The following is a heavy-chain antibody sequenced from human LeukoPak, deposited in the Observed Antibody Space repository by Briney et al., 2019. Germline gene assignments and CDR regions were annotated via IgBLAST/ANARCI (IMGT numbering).Heavy chain of an antibody. V-gene: IGHV4-4*02. CDR3: ARVPGPPLPDDAFDI. J-gene: IGHJ3*02. CDR1: GFTFSSYG. CDR2: IYHSGST. Sequence: GSLRLSCAASGFTFSSYGMHWVRQPPGKGLEWIGEIYHSGSTNYNPSLKSRVTISVDKSKNQFSLKLSSVTAADTAVYYCARVPGPPLPDDAFDIWGQGTMVTVSS.